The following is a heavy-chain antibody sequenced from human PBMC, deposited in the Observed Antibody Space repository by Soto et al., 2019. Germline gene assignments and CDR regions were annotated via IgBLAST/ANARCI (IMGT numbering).Heavy chain of an antibody. CDR1: GFTFSDYQ. J-gene: IGHJ4*02. V-gene: IGHV3-11*04. D-gene: IGHD1-1*01. Sequence: PVGSLILSCAASGFTFSDYQMSWIRQAPGKGLEWVSYISSSGSIIYYADSVKGRFTISRDIPKNTLYLQLNSLRAEDTAVYYCAKEGLYKTLDYWGQGTLVTVSS. CDR2: ISSSGSII. CDR3: AKEGLYKTLDY.